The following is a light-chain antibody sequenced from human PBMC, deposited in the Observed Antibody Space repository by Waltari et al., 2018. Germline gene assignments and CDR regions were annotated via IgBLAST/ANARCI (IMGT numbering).Light chain of an antibody. CDR3: MFWPSNVWV. V-gene: IGLV5-37*01. Sequence: QPVLTQPSSSSAFPAESASLTRTLPSDINVGDFLIYLYQQTPGSPPRFLLYYNSDSEKAQGSGVPSRFSGSKDASANAGILLISGLQSEDEADYYCMFWPSNVWVFGGGTKLTVL. CDR2: YNSDSEK. CDR1: SDINVGDFL. J-gene: IGLJ3*02.